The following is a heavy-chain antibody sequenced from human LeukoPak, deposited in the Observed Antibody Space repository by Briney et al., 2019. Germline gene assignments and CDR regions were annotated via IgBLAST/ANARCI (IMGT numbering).Heavy chain of an antibody. D-gene: IGHD3-9*01. J-gene: IGHJ4*02. CDR2: ISSSSSYT. CDR3: ARAEVNYDILTGYLYYFDY. V-gene: IGHV3-11*05. Sequence: GGSLRLSCAASGFTYSDYYMSWIRQAPGKGLEWVSYISSSSSYTNYADSVKGRFTISRDNAKNSLYLQMNSLRAEDTAVYYCARAEVNYDILTGYLYYFDYWGQGTLVTVSS. CDR1: GFTYSDYY.